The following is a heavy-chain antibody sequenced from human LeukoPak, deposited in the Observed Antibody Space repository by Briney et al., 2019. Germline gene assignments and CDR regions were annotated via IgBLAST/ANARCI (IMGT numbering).Heavy chain of an antibody. V-gene: IGHV3-30*02. CDR2: IRYDGSKN. CDR3: AKGTYYGSGGIDY. Sequence: PGGSLRLSCATSGFTFSGYGFHWVRQAPGKGLEWVAFIRYDGSKNYYADSVKGRFSISRDNSKNTLNLQMNRLTDEDTAVYYCAKGTYYGSGGIDYWGQGTLVTVSS. CDR1: GFTFSGYG. D-gene: IGHD3-10*01. J-gene: IGHJ4*02.